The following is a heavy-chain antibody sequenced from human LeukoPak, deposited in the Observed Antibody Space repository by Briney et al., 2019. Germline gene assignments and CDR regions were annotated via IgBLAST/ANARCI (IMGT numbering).Heavy chain of an antibody. J-gene: IGHJ4*02. Sequence: PGGSLRLSCAASGFTFDDYTMHWVRQAPGKGLEWVSLISWDGGSTYYADSVKGRFTISRDNSKNSLYLQMNSLRTEDTALYYCATDRSYYDSSGYDYWGQGTLVTVSS. CDR2: ISWDGGST. CDR1: GFTFDDYT. CDR3: ATDRSYYDSSGYDY. D-gene: IGHD3-22*01. V-gene: IGHV3-43*01.